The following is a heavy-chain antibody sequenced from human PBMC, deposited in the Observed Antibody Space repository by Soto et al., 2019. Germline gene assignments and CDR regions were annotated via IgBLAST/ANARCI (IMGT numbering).Heavy chain of an antibody. CDR2: IIPIFGTA. CDR3: ARVERSDGDYWGPFDY. V-gene: IGHV1-69*05. Sequence: QVQLVQSGAEVKKPGSSVKVSCKASGGTFSSYAISWVRQAPGQGLEWMGGIIPIFGTANYAQKFQGRVTIQPDESTREHAIELSSLRSEDAHGYYLARVERSDGDYWGPFDYWGQGTLGTVSS. CDR1: GGTFSSYA. D-gene: IGHD4-17*01. J-gene: IGHJ4*02.